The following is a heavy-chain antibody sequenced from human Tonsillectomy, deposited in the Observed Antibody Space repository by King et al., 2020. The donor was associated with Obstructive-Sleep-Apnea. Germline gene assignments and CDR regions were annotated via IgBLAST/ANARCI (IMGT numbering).Heavy chain of an antibody. CDR3: ASSSSGYSSDAFDI. J-gene: IGHJ3*02. D-gene: IGHD3-22*01. CDR1: GASISTYY. CDR2: IYYIGNS. Sequence: QLQESGPGLVKPSETLSLTCTVSGASISTYYWSWVRPPQGKGLEWIGYIYYIGNSNYNPSLKSRVTISADTSKNQFSLKLTSVTAADTAVYYCASSSSGYSSDAFDIWGQGTMVAVSS. V-gene: IGHV4-59*08.